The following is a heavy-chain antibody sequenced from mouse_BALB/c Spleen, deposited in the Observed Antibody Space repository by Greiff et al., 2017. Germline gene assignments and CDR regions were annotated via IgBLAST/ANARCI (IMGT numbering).Heavy chain of an antibody. CDR1: GYSFTGYF. J-gene: IGHJ1*01. CDR2: INPYNGDT. CDR3: ARGVRGYLDV. D-gene: IGHD5-1*01. Sequence: EVQLQQSGPELVKPGASVKISCTASGYSFTGYFMNWVMQSHGQSLEWIGRINPYNGDTLYNQKFKGKATLTVDKSSSTAHMELRSLASEDSAVYYCARGVRGYLDVWGAGTTVTVSS. V-gene: IGHV1-20*02.